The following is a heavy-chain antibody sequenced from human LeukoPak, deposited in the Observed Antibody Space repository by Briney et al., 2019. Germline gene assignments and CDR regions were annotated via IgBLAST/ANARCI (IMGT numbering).Heavy chain of an antibody. V-gene: IGHV3-74*01. D-gene: IGHD2-21*02. CDR2: INSDGSST. J-gene: IGHJ4*02. CDR3: AKSGTYCGGDCYDF. Sequence: GGSLRLSCAASGFPFSNYWVHWVRHVPGKGLVWVSRINSDGSSTDYADSVKGRFTISRGNAKNTLSLQMTNLRAEDTAVYYCAKSGTYCGGDCYDFWGQGTLLTVSS. CDR1: GFPFSNYW.